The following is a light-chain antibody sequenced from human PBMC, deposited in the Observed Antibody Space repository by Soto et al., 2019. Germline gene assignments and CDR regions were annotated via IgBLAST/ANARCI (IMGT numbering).Light chain of an antibody. V-gene: IGLV2-11*01. CDR1: SSDVGGYNY. J-gene: IGLJ1*01. Sequence: QSVLTQPRSVSGSPGHSVTISCTGTSSDVGGYNYVSWYQQHPGKAPKLMIYDVSKRPSGVPDRFSGSKSGNTASLTISGLQAEDEADYYCCSYAGSYTFVFGTGTKVT. CDR2: DVS. CDR3: CSYAGSYTFV.